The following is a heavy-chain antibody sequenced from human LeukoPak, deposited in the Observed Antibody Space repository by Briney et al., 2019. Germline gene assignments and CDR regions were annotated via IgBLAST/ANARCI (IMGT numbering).Heavy chain of an antibody. CDR3: AKDLSDSSAFLVLHDAFDI. CDR1: GFTFSSYA. Sequence: GGSLRLSCAASGFTFSSYAMSWVRQAPGKGLERVSAISGSGGSTYYADSVKGRFTISRDNSKNTLYLQMNSLRAEDTAVYYCAKDLSDSSAFLVLHDAFDIWGQGTMVTVSS. J-gene: IGHJ3*02. D-gene: IGHD3-22*01. CDR2: ISGSGGST. V-gene: IGHV3-23*01.